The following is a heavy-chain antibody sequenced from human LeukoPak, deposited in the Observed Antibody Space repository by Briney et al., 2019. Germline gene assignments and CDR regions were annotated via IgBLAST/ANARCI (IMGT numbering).Heavy chain of an antibody. CDR3: AREPRPVGATSFGYYFDY. CDR1: GYTFTSYD. Sequence: ASVKVSCKASGYTFTSYDINWVRQAPGQGLEWMGIINPSGGTTVYAQNFQGRVIMTRDTFTSTVHMDLSSLRSEDAAVYYCAREPRPVGATSFGYYFDYWGQGTLVTVSS. J-gene: IGHJ4*02. V-gene: IGHV1-46*01. D-gene: IGHD1-26*01. CDR2: INPSGGTT.